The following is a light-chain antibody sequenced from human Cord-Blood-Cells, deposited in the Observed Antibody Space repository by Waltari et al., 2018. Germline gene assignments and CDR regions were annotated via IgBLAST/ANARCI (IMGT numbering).Light chain of an antibody. CDR2: AAS. V-gene: IGKV1-8*01. CDR1: QGISSY. Sequence: AIRMTQSPSSFSASTGDRVTITCRASQGISSYLAWYQQKPGKAPKLLIYAASTLQSGVPSRFSGSGSGTDFTLTLSCLQSEDFATYDCQQYYSYPYSFGQGTKLEIK. CDR3: QQYYSYPYS. J-gene: IGKJ2*03.